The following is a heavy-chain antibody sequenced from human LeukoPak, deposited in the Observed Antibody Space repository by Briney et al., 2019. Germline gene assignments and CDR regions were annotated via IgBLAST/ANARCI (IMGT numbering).Heavy chain of an antibody. D-gene: IGHD2-15*01. Sequence: ASVKVSCKASGYTFTSYYMHWVRQAPGQGLEWMGIINPSGGSTSYAQKFQGRVTMTRDTSTRTVYMELSSLRSEDTAVYYCARDSSVAGDAFDIWGQGTMVTVSS. V-gene: IGHV1-46*03. CDR3: ARDSSVAGDAFDI. J-gene: IGHJ3*02. CDR2: INPSGGST. CDR1: GYTFTSYY.